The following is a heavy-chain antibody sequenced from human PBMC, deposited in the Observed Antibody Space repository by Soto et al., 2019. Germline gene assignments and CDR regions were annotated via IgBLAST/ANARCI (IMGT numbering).Heavy chain of an antibody. Sequence: GGSLRLSCAASGFTFSDHYMDWVSQAPGKGLEWVGRSRNKANGYTTEYAASAQGRFTISRDDSKNSLYLQMNSLKTEDTAIYYCARKSNDYDGLDIWGQGTMVTVSS. CDR2: SRNKANGYTT. CDR3: ARKSNDYDGLDI. D-gene: IGHD4-17*01. J-gene: IGHJ3*02. V-gene: IGHV3-72*01. CDR1: GFTFSDHY.